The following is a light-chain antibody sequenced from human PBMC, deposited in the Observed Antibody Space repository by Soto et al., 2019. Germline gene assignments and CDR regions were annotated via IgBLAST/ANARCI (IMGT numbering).Light chain of an antibody. V-gene: IGKV3-20*01. CDR1: QTVDNF. Sequence: EIVLTQSPVIVSLSPGERATLSCRASQTVDNFLAWYQLKPGKAPRLLIYDATKRASGIPVRFTGSGSGTDFILTISRLEPEDFSVFYCQQYGTSEIIFGQGTRLEIK. CDR2: DAT. CDR3: QQYGTSEII. J-gene: IGKJ5*01.